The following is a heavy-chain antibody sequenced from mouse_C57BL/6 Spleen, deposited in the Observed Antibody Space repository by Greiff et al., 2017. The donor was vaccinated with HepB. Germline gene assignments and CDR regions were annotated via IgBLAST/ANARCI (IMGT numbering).Heavy chain of an antibody. CDR3: ARTGSMDY. V-gene: IGHV5-4*01. J-gene: IGHJ4*01. Sequence: EVHLVESGGGLVKPGGSLKLSCAASGFTFSSYAMSWVRQTPEKRLEWVATISDGGSYTYYPDNVKGRVTISRDNAKNNLYLQMSHLKSEDTAMYYCARTGSMDYWGQGTSVTVSS. CDR2: ISDGGSYT. CDR1: GFTFSSYA.